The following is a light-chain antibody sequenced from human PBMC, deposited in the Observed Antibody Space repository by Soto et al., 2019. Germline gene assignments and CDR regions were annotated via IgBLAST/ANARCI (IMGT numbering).Light chain of an antibody. J-gene: IGKJ2*01. CDR2: GAS. V-gene: IGKV3-20*01. CDR3: QQYGSSPVT. Sequence: EIVLTQSPGTLSLSPGERATLSCRASQSVSSSYLAWYQQKPGQAPRLLIYGASSRATGIPDRFSGSGSGTDFTLTISRLETEDFAVYYCQQYGSSPVTFGQGTKLEIK. CDR1: QSVSSSY.